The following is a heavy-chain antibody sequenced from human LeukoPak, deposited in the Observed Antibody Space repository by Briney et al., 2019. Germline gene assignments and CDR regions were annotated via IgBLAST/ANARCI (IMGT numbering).Heavy chain of an antibody. D-gene: IGHD5-18*01. Sequence: GGSLRPSCAASGFTFSSYEMNWVRQAPGKGLEWVSYISSSGSTIYYADSVKGRFTISRDNAKNSLCLQMNSLRAEDTALYYCARDLKGYSYGYGFDYWGQGTLVTVSS. CDR1: GFTFSSYE. CDR3: ARDLKGYSYGYGFDY. CDR2: ISSSGSTI. V-gene: IGHV3-48*03. J-gene: IGHJ4*02.